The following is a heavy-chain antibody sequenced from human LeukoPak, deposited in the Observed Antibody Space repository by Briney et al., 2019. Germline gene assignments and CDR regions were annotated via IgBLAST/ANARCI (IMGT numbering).Heavy chain of an antibody. CDR3: ARGLGGYESRGYYYSNWFDP. D-gene: IGHD3-22*01. Sequence: SETLSLTCTVSGGSISSGDYFWSWIRQPPGKGLEWNGDIFYSGSPYYNPSLQSRDTISVDTYKNQFSLKLRSVTAQDTALHFCARGLGGYESRGYYYSNWFDPWGQGTLVTVSS. V-gene: IGHV4-30-4*08. J-gene: IGHJ5*02. CDR1: GGSISSGDYF. CDR2: IFYSGSP.